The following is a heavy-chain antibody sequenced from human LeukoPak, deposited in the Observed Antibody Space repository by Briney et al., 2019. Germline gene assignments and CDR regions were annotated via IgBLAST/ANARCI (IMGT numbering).Heavy chain of an antibody. CDR2: IYGGEST. J-gene: IGHJ4*02. CDR3: AKGTDIWSGYSFDH. CDR1: GFIVTTNY. D-gene: IGHD3-3*01. Sequence: GGSLRLSCAASGFIVTTNYMSWVRQAPGKGLEWVSVIYGGESTYYPDSVKGRFTISRDSSKNTVYLQMNTLRAEDTAVYYCAKGTDIWSGYSFDHWGQGILVTVSS. V-gene: IGHV3-53*01.